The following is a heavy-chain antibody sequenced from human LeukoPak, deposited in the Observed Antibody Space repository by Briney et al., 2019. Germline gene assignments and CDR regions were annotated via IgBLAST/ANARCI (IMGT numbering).Heavy chain of an antibody. V-gene: IGHV4-59*08. Sequence: SETLSLTCAVSGASVSSHYWSWIRQPPGKGLEWIGYIYYSGTTNYNPSLKSRVTISVDTSKNQFSLKLNSVTAADTAVYYCARLGIAAAAYFDYWGQGNLVTVSS. CDR2: IYYSGTT. CDR3: ARLGIAAAAYFDY. J-gene: IGHJ4*02. CDR1: GASVSSHY. D-gene: IGHD6-13*01.